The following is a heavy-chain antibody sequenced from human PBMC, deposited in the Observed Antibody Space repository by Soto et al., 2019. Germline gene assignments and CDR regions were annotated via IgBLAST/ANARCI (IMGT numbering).Heavy chain of an antibody. Sequence: VQLVESGGDLVQPGRSLRLSCAASGFTFDDYAMHWVRLAPGKGLEWVSGISWNSGDIYYADSVKGRFTISRDNAKNSLYLQMNSLRPDDTAMYYCAKDVIHVLLGYTYGAGGMDVWGQGTTVTVSS. D-gene: IGHD5-18*01. V-gene: IGHV3-9*01. CDR2: ISWNSGDI. CDR1: GFTFDDYA. J-gene: IGHJ6*02. CDR3: AKDVIHVLLGYTYGAGGMDV.